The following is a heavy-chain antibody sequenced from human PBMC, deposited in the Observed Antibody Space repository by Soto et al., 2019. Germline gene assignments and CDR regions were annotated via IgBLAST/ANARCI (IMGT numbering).Heavy chain of an antibody. CDR2: MNPNSGNT. J-gene: IGHJ6*02. Sequence: GASVKVSCKASGYTFTSYDINWLRQSTGQGLEWMGWMNPNSGNTGYAQKFQGRVTMTRNTSISTAYMELSSLRSEDTAVYYCARVDSSGWMYYYYYGMDVWGQGTTVTVSS. V-gene: IGHV1-8*01. D-gene: IGHD6-19*01. CDR1: GYTFTSYD. CDR3: ARVDSSGWMYYYYYGMDV.